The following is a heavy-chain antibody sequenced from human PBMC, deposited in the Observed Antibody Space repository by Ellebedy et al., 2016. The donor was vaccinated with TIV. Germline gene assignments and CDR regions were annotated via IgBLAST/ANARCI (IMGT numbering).Heavy chain of an antibody. CDR1: GGSVSSGSHY. Sequence: SETLSLTCTASGGSVSSGSHYWSWIRQSQGTGLEWIGYIYYIGTTNYNPSLMSRVTISEDTSKNQFSLRLQSVTAADTAVYYCARRNVELLTVEDYYYYMDVWGKGTTVTVSS. J-gene: IGHJ6*03. CDR3: ARRNVELLTVEDYYYYMDV. V-gene: IGHV4-61*01. CDR2: IYYIGTT. D-gene: IGHD2-15*01.